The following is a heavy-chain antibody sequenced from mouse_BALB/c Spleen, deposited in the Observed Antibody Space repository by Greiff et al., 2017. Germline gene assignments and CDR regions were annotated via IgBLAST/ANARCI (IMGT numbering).Heavy chain of an antibody. CDR3: TTVDFDY. Sequence: EVMLVESGGGLVKPGGSLKLSCAASGFTFSSYAMSWVRQSPEKRLEWVAEISSGGSYTYYPDTVTGRFTISRDNAKNTLYLEMSSLRSEDTAMYYCTTVDFDYWGQGTTLTVSS. V-gene: IGHV5-9-4*01. CDR2: ISSGGSYT. J-gene: IGHJ2*01. CDR1: GFTFSSYA.